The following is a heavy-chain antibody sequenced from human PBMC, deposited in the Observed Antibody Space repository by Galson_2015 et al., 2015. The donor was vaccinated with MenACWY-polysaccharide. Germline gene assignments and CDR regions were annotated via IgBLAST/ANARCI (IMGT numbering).Heavy chain of an antibody. J-gene: IGHJ3*02. D-gene: IGHD3-16*01. CDR1: GGTFSSYA. V-gene: IGHV1-69*13. CDR3: ARDPHARLDAFDI. CDR2: IIPIFGTA. Sequence: SVKVSCKASGGTFSSYAISWVRQAPGQGLEWMGGIIPIFGTANYAQKFQGRVTITADESTSTAYMELSSLRSEDTAVYYCARDPHARLDAFDIWGQGTMVTVSS.